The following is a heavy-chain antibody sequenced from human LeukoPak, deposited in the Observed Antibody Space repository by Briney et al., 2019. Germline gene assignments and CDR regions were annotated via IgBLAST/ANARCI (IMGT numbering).Heavy chain of an antibody. CDR1: GFTFSGYD. V-gene: IGHV3-13*01. D-gene: IGHD2-15*01. Sequence: PGGSLRLSCAASGFTFSGYDMHWVRQATGKGLEWVSAIGTAGDTYYPGSVKGRFTISRENAKNSLYLQMNSLRAGDTAVYYCARSRLSYYGMDVWGQGTTVTVSS. J-gene: IGHJ6*02. CDR3: ARSRLSYYGMDV. CDR2: IGTAGDT.